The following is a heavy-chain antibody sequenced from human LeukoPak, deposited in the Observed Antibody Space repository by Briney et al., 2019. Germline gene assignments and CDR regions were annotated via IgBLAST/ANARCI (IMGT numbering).Heavy chain of an antibody. Sequence: PSETLSLTCTVSGGSISSSSYYWGWIRQPPGKGLEWIGTIYYSGSTYYNPSLKSRVTISVDTSKNQFSLKLSSVTAADTAVYYCARDRYDSSGYYRSEPGTFDYWGQGTLVTVSS. CDR2: IYYSGST. J-gene: IGHJ4*02. D-gene: IGHD3-22*01. V-gene: IGHV4-39*07. CDR1: GGSISSSSYY. CDR3: ARDRYDSSGYYRSEPGTFDY.